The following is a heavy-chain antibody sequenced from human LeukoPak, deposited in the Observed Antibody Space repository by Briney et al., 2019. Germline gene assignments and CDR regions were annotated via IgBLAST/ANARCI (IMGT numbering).Heavy chain of an antibody. CDR3: ARTIVVVPAAKYWAFDY. J-gene: IGHJ4*02. Sequence: PGGSLRLSCAASGFTFSFYSVNWVRQAPGKGLEWVSSISTDDGSYIYYADSVKGRFTISRDNAKNSLYLQMNSLRAEDTAVYYCARTIVVVPAAKYWAFDYWGQGTLVTVSS. CDR1: GFTFSFYS. CDR2: ISTDDGSYI. D-gene: IGHD2-2*01. V-gene: IGHV3-21*01.